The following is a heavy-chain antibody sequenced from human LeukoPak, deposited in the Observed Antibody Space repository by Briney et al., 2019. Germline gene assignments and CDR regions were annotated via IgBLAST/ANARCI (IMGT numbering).Heavy chain of an antibody. J-gene: IGHJ6*03. Sequence: PSETLSLTCTVSGGSISSYYWSWIRQPAGKGLEWIGRIYTSGSTNYNPSLKSRVTMSVDTPKNQFSLKLSSVTAADTAVYYCARASGHGAPYYYYYMDVWGKGTTVTVSS. V-gene: IGHV4-4*07. CDR2: IYTSGST. CDR3: ARASGHGAPYYYYYMDV. CDR1: GGSISSYY.